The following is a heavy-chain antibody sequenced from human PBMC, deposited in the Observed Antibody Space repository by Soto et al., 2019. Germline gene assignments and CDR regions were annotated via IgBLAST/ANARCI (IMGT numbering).Heavy chain of an antibody. D-gene: IGHD4-4*01. J-gene: IGHJ4*02. CDR2: IDWDDDK. CDR1: GFSLSTVGMH. Sequence: SGPTLVNPTQTLTLTCNFSGFSLSTVGMHVSWIRQPPVKALEWLARIDWDDDKWYSPSLKTRLTISKDTTKNRVVLTMTNMDPVDTATYYCARMTTTHSFAFWGQGTLVTVSS. V-gene: IGHV2-70*04. CDR3: ARMTTTHSFAF.